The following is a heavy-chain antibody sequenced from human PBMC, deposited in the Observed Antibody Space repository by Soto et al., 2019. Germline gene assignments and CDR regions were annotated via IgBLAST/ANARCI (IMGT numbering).Heavy chain of an antibody. V-gene: IGHV1-3*01. CDR3: ARKTAVAVFLDY. CDR2: INAGNGIT. CDR1: GYTFTNYA. Sequence: ASVKVSCKASGYTFTNYAIHWVRQAPGQRLEWMGWINAGNGITKYSQKFQGRGTITRDTSASTVYMELSSLRSEDTAVYYCARKTAVAVFLDYWGQGTLVTVSS. J-gene: IGHJ4*02. D-gene: IGHD6-19*01.